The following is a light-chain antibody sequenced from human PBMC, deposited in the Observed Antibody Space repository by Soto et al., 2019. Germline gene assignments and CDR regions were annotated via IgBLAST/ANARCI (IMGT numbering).Light chain of an antibody. Sequence: AIQMTQSPSSLSASVGDRVTITCRASQGIRTDLGWYQQKPEKTPKLLIFAASSVQSGVPSSFSGSGSGTDFTLTIGSLQPEDFATYYCLQDFNYHWTFGQGTKVEIE. V-gene: IGKV1-6*01. CDR2: AAS. CDR1: QGIRTD. J-gene: IGKJ1*01. CDR3: LQDFNYHWT.